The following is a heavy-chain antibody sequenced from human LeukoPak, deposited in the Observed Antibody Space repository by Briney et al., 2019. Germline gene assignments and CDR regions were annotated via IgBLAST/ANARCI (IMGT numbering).Heavy chain of an antibody. V-gene: IGHV3-30*02. CDR3: ANRRGTQVLGNNIDI. CDR2: LQNDGSDI. J-gene: IGHJ3*02. D-gene: IGHD1-1*01. CDR1: GFTFSNYG. Sequence: GGSLRLSCAASGFTFSNYGMHWVRQAPDKGLEWVAFLQNDGSDIHYAASVEGRFTISRDNSKNTLNLQMNSLRAEDTAVYYCANRRGTQVLGNNIDIWGQGTLVTVSS.